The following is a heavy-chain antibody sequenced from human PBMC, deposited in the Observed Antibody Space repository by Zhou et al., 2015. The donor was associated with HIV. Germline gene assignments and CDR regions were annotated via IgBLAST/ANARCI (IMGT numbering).Heavy chain of an antibody. V-gene: IGHV1-8*01. J-gene: IGHJ6*02. CDR2: MNPNSENT. Sequence: QVQLVQSGAEVKKPGASVKVSCKASGYTFTSYDINWVRQATGQGLEWMGWMNPNSENTGYAQKFQGRVTMTRNTSISTAYMELSSLRSEDTAVYYCAKRGAYCSSTSCTYHGMDVVGPRDHGHRLL. D-gene: IGHD2-2*01. CDR3: AKRGAYCSSTSCTYHGMDV. CDR1: GYTFTSYD.